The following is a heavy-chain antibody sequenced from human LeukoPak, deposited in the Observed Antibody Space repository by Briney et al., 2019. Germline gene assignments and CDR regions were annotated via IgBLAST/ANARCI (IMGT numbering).Heavy chain of an antibody. D-gene: IGHD2-15*01. CDR1: GFTFSNYG. J-gene: IGHJ6*03. CDR3: AKNGDRGAYCTGGTCYTYFYYYMDV. Sequence: PGGSLRLSCAASGFTFSNYGLSWVRQAPGKGLEWVSGITGSGGSTYYADSVKGRFTIPRDNYKNTLYPQMNSLRAEDTAIYYCAKNGDRGAYCTGGTCYTYFYYYMDVWGKGTTVTI. CDR2: ITGSGGST. V-gene: IGHV3-23*01.